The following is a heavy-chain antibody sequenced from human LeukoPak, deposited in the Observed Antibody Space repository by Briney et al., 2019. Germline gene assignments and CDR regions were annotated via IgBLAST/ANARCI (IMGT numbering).Heavy chain of an antibody. CDR1: GFTFSSYS. D-gene: IGHD1-26*01. CDR2: ISSSSSYI. Sequence: GGSLRLSCAASGFTFSSYSMNWVRQAPGKGLEWVSSISSSSSYIYYADSVKGRFTISRDNAKNSLYLQMNSLRAEDTAVCYCARDGVGATPLDYWGQGTLVTVSS. CDR3: ARDGVGATPLDY. V-gene: IGHV3-21*01. J-gene: IGHJ4*02.